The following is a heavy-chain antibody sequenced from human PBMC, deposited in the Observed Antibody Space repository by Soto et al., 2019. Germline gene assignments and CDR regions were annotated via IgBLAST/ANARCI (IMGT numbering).Heavy chain of an antibody. J-gene: IGHJ3*02. V-gene: IGHV4-59*01. CDR2: LYHTGTT. CDR1: GDSISSYN. D-gene: IGHD5-18*01. Sequence: QVQLQESGPGLVKPAETLSVTCTVSGDSISSYNWNWIRQSPGKGLEWIGYLYHTGTTHSNPSFKNRVTISVDTSTNQFSLNLSSVTAADTAVYYCARDLPPCYPACVFDIWGQGTVVTVSS. CDR3: ARDLPPCYPACVFDI.